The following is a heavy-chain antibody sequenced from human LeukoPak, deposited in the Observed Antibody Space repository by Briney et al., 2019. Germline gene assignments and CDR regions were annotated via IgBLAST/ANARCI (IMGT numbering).Heavy chain of an antibody. CDR1: GFIFSNYW. J-gene: IGHJ4*02. D-gene: IGHD3-9*01. V-gene: IGHV3-7*03. CDR2: IKQDGSEK. CDR3: AKSPWVVLTGYYTGYYFDY. Sequence: PGGSLRLSCAASGFIFSNYWMTWVRRAPGKGLEWVANIKQDGSEKYYVDSVKGRFTISRDNAKNSLYLQMNSLGAEDTAVYYCAKSPWVVLTGYYTGYYFDYWGQGTLVTVSS.